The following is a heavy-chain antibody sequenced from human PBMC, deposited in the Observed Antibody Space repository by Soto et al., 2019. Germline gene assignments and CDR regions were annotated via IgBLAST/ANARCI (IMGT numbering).Heavy chain of an antibody. Sequence: PVGSLRLSGEASGFSFSSFAMNWVGQAPGRGLEWVSYISDDGASIYYADSLKGRFTISRDNAKNSLSLQMNNLRAEDTAVYYCARENSVQAWLHHFDHWGLGTLVTVSS. CDR2: ISDDGASI. CDR3: ARENSVQAWLHHFDH. D-gene: IGHD5-18*01. CDR1: GFSFSSFA. V-gene: IGHV3-48*03. J-gene: IGHJ4*02.